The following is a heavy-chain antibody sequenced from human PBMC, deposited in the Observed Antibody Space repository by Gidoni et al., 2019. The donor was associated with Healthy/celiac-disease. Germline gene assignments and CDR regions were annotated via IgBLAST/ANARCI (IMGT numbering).Heavy chain of an antibody. J-gene: IGHJ6*02. CDR1: GFPFISYA. D-gene: IGHD1-26*01. CDR3: AQTSGSYDYYYYYGMDV. Sequence: QVQLVESGGGVVQPGRSLRLSCAASGFPFISYAMHWVRRAPGKGLEWVAVISYDGSNKYYADSVKGRFTISRDNSKNTLYLQMNSLRAEDTAVYYCAQTSGSYDYYYYYGMDVWGQGTTVTVSS. CDR2: ISYDGSNK. V-gene: IGHV3-30-3*01.